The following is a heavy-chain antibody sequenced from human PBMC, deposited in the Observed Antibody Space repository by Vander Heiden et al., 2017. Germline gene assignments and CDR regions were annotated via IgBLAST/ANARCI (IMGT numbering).Heavy chain of an antibody. V-gene: IGHV4-34*01. J-gene: IGHJ5*02. CDR1: GGSFSGYY. Sequence: QVQLQQWGAGLLKPSETLSLTCAVYGGSFSGYYWSWIRQPPGKWLVWLGDINQSRSTNYNPALKRRVTISVDTSKNQFALRLSCVTAADTAGYDCGRGRGDILTGYYRGWFEPWGQGTLVTVSS. CDR2: INQSRST. CDR3: GRGRGDILTGYYRGWFEP. D-gene: IGHD3-9*01.